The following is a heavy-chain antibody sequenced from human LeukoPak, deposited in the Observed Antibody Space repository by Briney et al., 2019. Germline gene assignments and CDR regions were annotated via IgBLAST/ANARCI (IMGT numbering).Heavy chain of an antibody. CDR1: GFTFSSYS. CDR2: ISSSSSYI. V-gene: IGHV3-21*04. J-gene: IGHJ4*02. CDR3: ARAESVAVTPGNY. D-gene: IGHD6-19*01. Sequence: GGSLRLSCAASGFTFSSYSMKWVRQAPGKGLEWVSSISSSSSYIYYADSVKGRFTISRDNAKNSLYLQMNSLRAEDTAVYYCARAESVAVTPGNYWGQGTLVTVSS.